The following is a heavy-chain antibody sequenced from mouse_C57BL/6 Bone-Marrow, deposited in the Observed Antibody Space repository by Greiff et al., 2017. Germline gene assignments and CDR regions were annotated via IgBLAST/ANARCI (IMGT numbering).Heavy chain of an antibody. V-gene: IGHV5-4*01. Sequence: EVQRVESGGGLVKPGGSLKLSCAASGFTFSSYAMSWVRQTPEKRLEWVATISDGGSYTYYPDNVKGRFTISRDNAKNNLYLQMSHLKSEDTAMYYCARGGGNGAMDYWGQGTSVTVSS. CDR2: ISDGGSYT. D-gene: IGHD2-1*01. CDR1: GFTFSSYA. CDR3: ARGGGNGAMDY. J-gene: IGHJ4*01.